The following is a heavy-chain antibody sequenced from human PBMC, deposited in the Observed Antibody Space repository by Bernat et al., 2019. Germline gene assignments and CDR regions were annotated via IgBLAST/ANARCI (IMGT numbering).Heavy chain of an antibody. Sequence: QVQLVQSGAEVKKPGASVKVSCKASGYTFTSYGISWVRQAPGQGLEWMGWISAYNGNTNYAQKLQGRVTMTTDTSTSTAYMELRSLRSDDTAVYYCARDRGQRFLEWLLYDYYYYYGMDVWGQGTTVTVSS. D-gene: IGHD3-3*01. CDR2: ISAYNGNT. CDR3: ARDRGQRFLEWLLYDYYYYYGMDV. J-gene: IGHJ6*02. V-gene: IGHV1-18*01. CDR1: GYTFTSYG.